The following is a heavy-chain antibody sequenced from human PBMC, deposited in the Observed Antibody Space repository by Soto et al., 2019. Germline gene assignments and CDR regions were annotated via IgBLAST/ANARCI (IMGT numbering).Heavy chain of an antibody. CDR3: ARSYYGGNPAGFDY. V-gene: IGHV4-30-4*01. D-gene: IGHD1-26*01. J-gene: IGHJ4*02. Sequence: SETLSLTCTVSGGSISSGDYYWSWIRHPPGKGLEWIGYIYYSGSTYYNPSLKSRVTISVDTSKNQFSLKLSSVTAADTAVYYCARSYYGGNPAGFDYWGQGTLVTVSS. CDR1: GGSISSGDYY. CDR2: IYYSGST.